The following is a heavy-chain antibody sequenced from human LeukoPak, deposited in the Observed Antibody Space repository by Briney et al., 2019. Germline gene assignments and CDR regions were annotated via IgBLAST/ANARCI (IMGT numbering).Heavy chain of an antibody. CDR3: ARASQQLDAFDI. CDR1: GGSFSGYY. CDR2: INNSGSP. J-gene: IGHJ3*02. Sequence: SETLSLTCAVYGGSFSGYYWSWIRQPPGKGLEWIGEINNSGSPNYDPSLKSQVTLSVDTSKNQFSLKLSSVTAADTAVYYCARASQQLDAFDIWGQGTMVTVSS. V-gene: IGHV4-34*01. D-gene: IGHD6-13*01.